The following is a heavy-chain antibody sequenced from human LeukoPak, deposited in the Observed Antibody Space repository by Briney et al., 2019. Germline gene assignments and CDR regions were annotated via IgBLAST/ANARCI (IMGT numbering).Heavy chain of an antibody. Sequence: GRSLRLSCEVSGLIFETYGMHWVRQAPGKGLEWVGVISKNGSNTYYGDSVKGRFTISRDNTNNTLSLQMNGLTTEDTGVYFCVKGRRGSSYVHYFDSWGQGTLVTFSS. J-gene: IGHJ4*02. CDR3: VKGRRGSSYVHYFDS. CDR1: GLIFETYG. CDR2: ISKNGSNT. D-gene: IGHD5-18*01. V-gene: IGHV3-30*18.